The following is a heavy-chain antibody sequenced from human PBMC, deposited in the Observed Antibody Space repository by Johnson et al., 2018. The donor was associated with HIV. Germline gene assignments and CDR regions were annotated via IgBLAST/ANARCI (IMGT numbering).Heavy chain of an antibody. CDR1: GFTFSSYA. J-gene: IGHJ3*02. D-gene: IGHD6-19*01. CDR3: AREYVGQWLGPRHAFDI. Sequence: VQLVESGGGLVKPGGSLRLSCAASGFTFSSYAMHWVRQAPGKGLEWVALISYDGSNKYYADSVKGRFTISRDNSKNTLYLQMNSLRDEDTAVYYCAREYVGQWLGPRHAFDIWGQGTMVTVSS. CDR2: ISYDGSNK. V-gene: IGHV3-30-3*01.